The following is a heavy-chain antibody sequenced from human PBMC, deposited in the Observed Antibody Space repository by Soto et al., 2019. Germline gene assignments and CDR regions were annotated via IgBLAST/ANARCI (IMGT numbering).Heavy chain of an antibody. CDR1: GYSLSNYG. V-gene: IGHV1-18*01. CDR2: ISAYTGDT. Sequence: ASVKVSCKASGYSLSNYGFSWVRQAPGQGLEWMGWISAYTGDTNYAQKLQGRVTMTIDTSTTTAYMELRSLESDDTAVYYCAGPSRDGYINSFDYWGRGTLVTVS. J-gene: IGHJ4*02. CDR3: AGPSRDGYINSFDY. D-gene: IGHD6-25*01.